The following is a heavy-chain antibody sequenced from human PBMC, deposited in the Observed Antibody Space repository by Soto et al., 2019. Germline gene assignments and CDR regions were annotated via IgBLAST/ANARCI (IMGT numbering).Heavy chain of an antibody. D-gene: IGHD3-22*01. J-gene: IGHJ4*02. CDR1: GDSISNSNYY. CDR3: ARDRYYYDSEGYYYFFDY. Sequence: SETLSLTCTVSGDSISNSNYYWIWIRQHPWKGLEWIGYIYHSGSTYYNPSLESRLTISVDTSKNQFSLKLRSVTAADTAVYYCARDRYYYDSEGYYYFFDYWGRGTLVTVSS. V-gene: IGHV4-31*03. CDR2: IYHSGST.